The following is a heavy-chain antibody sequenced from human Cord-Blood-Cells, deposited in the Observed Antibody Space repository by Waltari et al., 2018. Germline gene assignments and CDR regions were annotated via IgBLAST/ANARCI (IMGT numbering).Heavy chain of an antibody. CDR3: ARDPYSNYYYYGMDV. CDR2: IWYDGMNK. CDR1: GFTFSSYG. J-gene: IGHJ6*02. Sequence: QVQLVESGGGVVQPGRSLRLSCAASGFTFSSYGMHWVRQAPGKGLEWVAVIWYDGMNKYYADSVKDRLTISRDNSKNTLYLQMNSLRAEDTAVYYCARDPYSNYYYYGMDVWGQGTTVTVSS. D-gene: IGHD4-4*01. V-gene: IGHV3-33*01.